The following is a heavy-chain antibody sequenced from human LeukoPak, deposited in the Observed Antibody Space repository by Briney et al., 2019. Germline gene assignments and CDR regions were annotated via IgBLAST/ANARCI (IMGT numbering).Heavy chain of an antibody. CDR1: GFTFSSYA. CDR2: ISYDGSNK. D-gene: IGHD6-13*01. Sequence: GGSLRLSCAASGFTFSSYAMHWVRQAPGKGLEWVAVISYDGSNKYYADSVKGRFTISRDNSKNTLYLQMNSLRAEDTAVYYCASYSSSWYGNWFDPWGQGTLVTVSS. CDR3: ASYSSSWYGNWFDP. J-gene: IGHJ5*02. V-gene: IGHV3-30*04.